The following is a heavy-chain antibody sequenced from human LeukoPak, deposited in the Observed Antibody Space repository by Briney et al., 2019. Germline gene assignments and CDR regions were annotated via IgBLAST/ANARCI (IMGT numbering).Heavy chain of an antibody. Sequence: PGGSLRLSCAASGFTFSSYAMGWVRQAPGKGLEWVSAISATGGSTFYADSVKGRFTISRDNSKNTLYLQMNSVRAEDTAVNYCAKGPLIGWYYFDSWGQGTLVTVSS. CDR3: AKGPLIGWYYFDS. J-gene: IGHJ4*02. CDR1: GFTFSSYA. V-gene: IGHV3-23*01. CDR2: ISATGGST. D-gene: IGHD2-15*01.